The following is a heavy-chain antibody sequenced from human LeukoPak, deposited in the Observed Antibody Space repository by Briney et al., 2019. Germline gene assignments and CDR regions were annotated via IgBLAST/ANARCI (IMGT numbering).Heavy chain of an antibody. CDR2: ISGSGGST. CDR3: AKGGLRYSGSADDY. J-gene: IGHJ4*02. D-gene: IGHD6-6*01. CDR1: GFTXSXYA. V-gene: IGHV3-23*01. Sequence: XSXXXXGFTXSXYAMSWVRQAPGKGLEWVSAISGSGGSTYYADSVKGRFTISRDNSKNTLYLQMNSLRAEDTAVYYCAKGGLRYSGSADDYWGQGTLVTVSS.